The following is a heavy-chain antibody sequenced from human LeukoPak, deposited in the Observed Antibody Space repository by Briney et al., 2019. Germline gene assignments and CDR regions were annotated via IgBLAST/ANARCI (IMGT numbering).Heavy chain of an antibody. D-gene: IGHD2-2*02. J-gene: IGHJ4*02. CDR1: GFTFSRYS. Sequence: GGSLRLSCAASGFTFSRYSMNWVRQAPGKGLEWVSYISSSSTIYYADSVKGRFTISRDNAKNSLYLQMNSLRAEDTAVYYCATSLGGSYCSSTSCYTTLYYFDYWGQGTLVTVSS. CDR3: ATSLGGSYCSSTSCYTTLYYFDY. V-gene: IGHV3-48*01. CDR2: ISSSSTI.